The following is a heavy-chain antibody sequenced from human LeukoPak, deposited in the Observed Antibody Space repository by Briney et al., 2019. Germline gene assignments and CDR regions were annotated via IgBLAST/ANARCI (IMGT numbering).Heavy chain of an antibody. V-gene: IGHV4-59*01. J-gene: IGHJ6*02. CDR3: ARDRDEQIMDV. CDR2: IYYSGST. D-gene: IGHD1/OR15-1a*01. CDR1: GGSISPYY. Sequence: SETLSLTCTVSGGSISPYYWNWIRQPPGKGLEWIGYIYYSGSTNYNPSLKSRVTISVDTSKNQFSLKLSSVTAADTAVYYCARDRDEQIMDVWGQGTTVTVSS.